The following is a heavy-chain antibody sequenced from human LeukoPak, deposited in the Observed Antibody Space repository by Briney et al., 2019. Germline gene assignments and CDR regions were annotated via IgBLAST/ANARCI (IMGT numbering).Heavy chain of an antibody. CDR1: DYTFTSYG. J-gene: IGHJ4*02. V-gene: IGHV1-69*13. Sequence: ASVKVSCKDSDYTFTSYGISWVRQAPGQGLEWMGGLIPIFGTANYAQKFQGRVTITADESTSTAYMELSSLRSEDTAVYYCASGRGSAKYYHYVWGSYRYHYWGQGTLVTVSS. CDR2: LIPIFGTA. CDR3: ASGRGSAKYYHYVWGSYRYHY. D-gene: IGHD3-16*02.